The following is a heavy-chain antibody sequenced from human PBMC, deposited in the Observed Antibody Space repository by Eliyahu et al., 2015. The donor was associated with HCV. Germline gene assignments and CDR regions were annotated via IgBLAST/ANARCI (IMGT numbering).Heavy chain of an antibody. CDR1: GFXFSXYS. D-gene: IGHD4-23*01. Sequence: EVQLVESGGGLVKPGGXLXLSCXASGFXFSXYSMNWVXQAPGXGLEWVSSISSSSSYIYXADSVKGRFTISRDNAKNSLYLQMNSLRAEDTAVYYCARDDYGGNWYFDYWGQGTLVTVSS. J-gene: IGHJ4*02. V-gene: IGHV3-21*01. CDR3: ARDDYGGNWYFDY. CDR2: ISSSSSYI.